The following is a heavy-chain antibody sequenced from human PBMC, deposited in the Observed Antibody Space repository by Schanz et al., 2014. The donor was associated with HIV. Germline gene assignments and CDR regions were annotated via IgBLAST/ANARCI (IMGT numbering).Heavy chain of an antibody. J-gene: IGHJ6*02. Sequence: EVQLVESGGGLVQPGGSLRLSCTASGITFSTYSMNWVRQAPGKGLEWVSDISGSGSSTYYADSVKGRFTISRDNAQNSLYLQMNSLRAEDTAVYYCARAGQLALEQGWGNYYYYYYYGMDVWGQGTTVTVSS. V-gene: IGHV3-48*04. CDR1: GITFSTYS. CDR2: ISGSGSST. CDR3: ARAGQLALEQGWGNYYYYYYYGMDV. D-gene: IGHD1-7*01.